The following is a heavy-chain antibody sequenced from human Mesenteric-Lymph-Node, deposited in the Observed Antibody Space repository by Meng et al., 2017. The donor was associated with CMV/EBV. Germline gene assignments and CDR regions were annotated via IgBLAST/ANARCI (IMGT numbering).Heavy chain of an antibody. D-gene: IGHD1-7*01. CDR1: GGSISSYF. V-gene: IGHV4-59*12. CDR2: IHSRGST. CDR3: ARDAGGTGTSGYYYYYGMDV. Sequence: SGTLSLTCTVSGGSISSYFWSWIRQPPGKGLEWIGHIHSRGSTDYKSSLKSRVNISVDTSKNQFSLKLSSVTAADTAVYYCARDAGGTGTSGYYYYYGMDVWGQGTTVTVSS. J-gene: IGHJ6*02.